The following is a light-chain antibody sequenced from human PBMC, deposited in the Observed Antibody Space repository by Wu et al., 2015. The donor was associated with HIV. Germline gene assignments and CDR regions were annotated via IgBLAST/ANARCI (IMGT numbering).Light chain of an antibody. J-gene: IGKJ4*01. CDR1: QSVTSQ. CDR2: DAS. Sequence: EIVLTQSPATLSLSPGGRATLSCRASQSVTSQLAWYQQKPGQAPRLLIYDASQRVTGVPARFSGSGSGTDFTLTISSLEPEDFAVYYCQQRYNWLTFGGGTKVEIK. V-gene: IGKV3-11*01. CDR3: QQRYNWLT.